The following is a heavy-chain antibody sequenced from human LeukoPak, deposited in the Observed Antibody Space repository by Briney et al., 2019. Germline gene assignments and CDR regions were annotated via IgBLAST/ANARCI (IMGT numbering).Heavy chain of an antibody. CDR3: VKEGEVVITHRFDS. V-gene: IGHV3-7*03. Sequence: TGGSLRLSCAASGFSFNSDWMDWVRQAPGKGLEWVANIKHDESEKNYLDSVKGRFTISRDNAQNSLYLQMNGLRVEDTAVYYCVKEGEVVITHRFDSWGQGTLVIVSS. J-gene: IGHJ4*02. CDR1: GFSFNSDW. D-gene: IGHD3-22*01. CDR2: IKHDESEK.